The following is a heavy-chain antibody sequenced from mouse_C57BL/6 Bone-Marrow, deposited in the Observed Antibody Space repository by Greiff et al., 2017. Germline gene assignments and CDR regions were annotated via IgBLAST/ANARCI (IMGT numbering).Heavy chain of an antibody. J-gene: IGHJ2*01. CDR3: ARHQYYYGSSYDY. Sequence: EVKLLESGGDLVKPGGSLKLSCAASGFTFSSYGMSWVRQTPDKRLEWVATISSGGSYTYYPDSVKGRFTISRDNAKNTLYLQMSSLKSEDTAVYYCARHQYYYGSSYDYWGKGTTLTVSS. V-gene: IGHV5-6*01. D-gene: IGHD1-1*01. CDR2: ISSGGSYT. CDR1: GFTFSSYG.